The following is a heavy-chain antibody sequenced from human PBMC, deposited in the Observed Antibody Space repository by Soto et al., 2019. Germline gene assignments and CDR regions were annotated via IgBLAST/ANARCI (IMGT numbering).Heavy chain of an antibody. CDR3: ARDTHSAGGWFDT. Sequence: QVQLVQSGAEVKKPGSSVKVSCKASGGTSRSLSITWVRQAPGQGLEWMGGITPLFGIPNYPQKFQGRLTITADKSTGTAYLELSSLRSEDTAVYYWARDTHSAGGWFDTWGRGTLVTVSS. CDR2: ITPLFGIP. V-gene: IGHV1-69*17. J-gene: IGHJ5*02. D-gene: IGHD2-15*01. CDR1: GGTSRSLS.